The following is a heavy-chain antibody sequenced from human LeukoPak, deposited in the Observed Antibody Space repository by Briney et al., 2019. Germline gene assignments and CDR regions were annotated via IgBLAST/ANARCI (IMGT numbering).Heavy chain of an antibody. CDR2: INHSGST. CDR3: AREGDYDYVWGSYPWGY. Sequence: SETLSLTCAVYGGSFSGYYWRWIRQSPGKGLEWIGEINHSGSTNYNPSLKSRVTISVDTSKNQFSLKLSSVTAADTAVYYCAREGDYDYVWGSYPWGYWGQGTLVTVSS. D-gene: IGHD3-16*02. V-gene: IGHV4-34*01. CDR1: GGSFSGYY. J-gene: IGHJ4*02.